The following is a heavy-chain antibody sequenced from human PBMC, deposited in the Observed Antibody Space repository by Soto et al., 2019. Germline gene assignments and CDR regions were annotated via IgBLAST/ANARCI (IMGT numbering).Heavy chain of an antibody. D-gene: IGHD1-1*01. J-gene: IGHJ4*01. V-gene: IGHV4-39*01. Sequence: QLQLQESGPGLVKPSETLSLTCTVSGGSISSSSDYWGWIRQPPGKGLEWIGSIYYSGSTYYNPSLTSRVTISVETSKNQFSLKLSSVTAADTAVYYCARRRIRRLGNADYWGHGTLVTVSS. CDR1: GGSISSSSDY. CDR3: ARRRIRRLGNADY. CDR2: IYYSGST.